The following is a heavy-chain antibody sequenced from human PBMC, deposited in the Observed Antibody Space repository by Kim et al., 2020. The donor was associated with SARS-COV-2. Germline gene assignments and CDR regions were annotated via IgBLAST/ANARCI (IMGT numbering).Heavy chain of an antibody. J-gene: IGHJ4*02. V-gene: IGHV3-21*01. CDR2: ISSYSDYI. CDR1: GFSFNTHS. CDR3: ARRDVYSSEVTFDY. Sequence: GGSLRLSCAASGFSFNTHSMYWVRQAPGKGLEWVASISSYSDYIYYADSLKDRFTISRDNAKNSLYLQMNSLRADDTAVYYCARRDVYSSEVTFDYWGQG. D-gene: IGHD3-22*01.